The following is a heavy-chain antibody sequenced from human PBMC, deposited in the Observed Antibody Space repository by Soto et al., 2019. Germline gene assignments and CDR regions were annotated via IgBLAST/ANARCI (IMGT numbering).Heavy chain of an antibody. CDR1: GFIFSGSA. J-gene: IGHJ4*02. V-gene: IGHV3-73*01. Sequence: EVPLVESGGGLVQPGGSLKLSCAASGFIFSGSAVHWVRQASGKGLEWVGRILSKAGNYATAYPASMKGRFTISRDESENTAFLQMNSLKTEDTAVYYCIRGGSPYYYDYWGQGTLVAVSS. CDR3: IRGGSPYYYDY. CDR2: ILSKAGNYAT.